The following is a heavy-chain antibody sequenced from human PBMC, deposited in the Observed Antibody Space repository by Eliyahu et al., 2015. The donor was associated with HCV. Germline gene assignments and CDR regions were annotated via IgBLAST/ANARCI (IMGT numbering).Heavy chain of an antibody. V-gene: IGHV3-11*05. CDR1: GFTFSDYY. CDR3: ARDFSNTANYNWFDP. Sequence: QVQLVESGGGLVKPGGSLRLSCAASGFTFSDYYMSWIRQTPGRGLEWVSSISSGSGYINYADSVKGRFTISRDNAKKSLFLQMNSLTGEDTAVYYCARDFSNTANYNWFDPWGQGTLVTVSS. CDR2: ISSGSGYI. D-gene: IGHD4-11*01. J-gene: IGHJ5*02.